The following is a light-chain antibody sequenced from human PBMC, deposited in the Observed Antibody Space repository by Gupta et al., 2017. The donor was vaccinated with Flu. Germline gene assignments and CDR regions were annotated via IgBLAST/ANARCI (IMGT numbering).Light chain of an antibody. Sequence: VVLTQSPLSLPVTLGQPASISCRSSQSLIYIDGNTYFNWFQQRPGQSPRRLIYKVSNRDSQVPDRFSGSGSGSDFTLKISIMEAEHVGVSYCYQGKAWARTFGEGTKVEIK. CDR2: KVS. CDR1: QSLIYIDGNTY. V-gene: IGKV2-30*01. CDR3: YQGKAWART. J-gene: IGKJ1*01.